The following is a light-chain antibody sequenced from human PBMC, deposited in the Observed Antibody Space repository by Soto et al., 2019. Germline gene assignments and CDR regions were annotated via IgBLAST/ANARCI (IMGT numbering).Light chain of an antibody. Sequence: EIVMTQSPATLSVSPGERATLSCRASQSVSSNLAWYQQKPGQAPRLLIYGASTRATGIPARFSGSGSGTEFTLTISSLQSEDFVVYYCQQYDHEPLTFGGRTKVDI. J-gene: IGKJ4*01. CDR3: QQYDHEPLT. V-gene: IGKV3-15*01. CDR1: QSVSSN. CDR2: GAS.